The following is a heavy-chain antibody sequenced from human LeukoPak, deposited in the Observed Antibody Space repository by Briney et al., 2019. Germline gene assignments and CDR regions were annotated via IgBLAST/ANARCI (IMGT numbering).Heavy chain of an antibody. CDR3: TGLGRDDYVWGSHTQDY. CDR1: GFTFSGSA. J-gene: IGHJ4*02. D-gene: IGHD3-16*01. CDR2: IRSEANSYAT. Sequence: PGGSLKLSCAASGFTFSGSAMHWVRQASGKGLEWIGRIRSEANSYATAYTASVKGRSTISRDDSKNTAYLQMNSLKTEDTAVYYCTGLGRDDYVWGSHTQDYWGQGTLVTVSS. V-gene: IGHV3-73*01.